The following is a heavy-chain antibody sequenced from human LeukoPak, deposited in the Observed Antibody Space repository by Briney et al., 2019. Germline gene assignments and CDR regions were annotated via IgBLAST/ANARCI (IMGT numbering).Heavy chain of an antibody. Sequence: GGSLRLSCAASGFTFSSYAMDWVRQAPGKGLEWVSGIVGSGVSTYYTDSVKGRFTISRDNAKNSLYLQMNSLRAEDTAVYYCARDNGDFAVFDYWGQGTLVTVSS. D-gene: IGHD4-17*01. V-gene: IGHV3-23*01. CDR3: ARDNGDFAVFDY. CDR2: IVGSGVST. CDR1: GFTFSSYA. J-gene: IGHJ4*02.